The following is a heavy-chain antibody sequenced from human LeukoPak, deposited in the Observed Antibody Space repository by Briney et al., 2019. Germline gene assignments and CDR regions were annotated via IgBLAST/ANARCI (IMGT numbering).Heavy chain of an antibody. CDR3: ARGERKRYGITIFGVVPPYGMDV. D-gene: IGHD3-3*01. CDR2: INHSGST. Sequence: SGTLSLTCAAYGGSFSGYYWSWLRQPPGKGLEWIGEINHSGSTNYNPSLKSRVTISVDTSKNQFSLKLSSVTAADTAVYYCARGERKRYGITIFGVVPPYGMDVWGQGTTVTVSS. V-gene: IGHV4-34*01. CDR1: GGSFSGYY. J-gene: IGHJ6*02.